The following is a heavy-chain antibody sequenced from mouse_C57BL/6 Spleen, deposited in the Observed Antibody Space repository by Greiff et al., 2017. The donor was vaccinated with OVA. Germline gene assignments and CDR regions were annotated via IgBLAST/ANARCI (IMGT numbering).Heavy chain of an antibody. J-gene: IGHJ4*01. Sequence: EVKVVESGGGLVKPGGSLKLSCAASGFTFSSYAMSWVRQTPEKRLEWVATISDGGSYTYYPDNVKGRFTISRDNAKNNLYLQMSHLKSEDTAMYYCARDRPGLDYAMDYWGQGTSVTVSS. V-gene: IGHV5-4*01. CDR2: ISDGGSYT. CDR1: GFTFSSYA. CDR3: ARDRPGLDYAMDY. D-gene: IGHD3-3*01.